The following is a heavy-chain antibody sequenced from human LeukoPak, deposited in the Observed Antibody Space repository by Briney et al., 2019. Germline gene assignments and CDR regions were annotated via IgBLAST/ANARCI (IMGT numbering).Heavy chain of an antibody. CDR1: GDSVSNNNW. D-gene: IGHD2-21*02. CDR2: IYHSGST. J-gene: IGHJ4*02. CDR3: AREATYCLKY. V-gene: IGHV4-4*02. Sequence: PSETLSLTCAVSGDSVSNNNWWSWVRQPPGKGLEWIGEIYHSGSTNYNPSLKSRVTISVDKSKNQFSLRLSSATAADTAVYYCAREATYCLKYWGQGTLVTVSS.